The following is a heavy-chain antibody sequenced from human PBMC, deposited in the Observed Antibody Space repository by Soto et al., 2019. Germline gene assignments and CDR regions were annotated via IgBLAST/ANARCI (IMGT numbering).Heavy chain of an antibody. CDR3: ASLHRYPWRPYSYYYGMDV. Sequence: GEALKISWKGSGYSFTSYWISWVRQMPGKGLEWMGRIDPSDSYTNYSPSFQGHVTISADKSISTAYLQWSSLKASDTAMYYCASLHRYPWRPYSYYYGMDVWGQGTTVTVSS. V-gene: IGHV5-10-1*01. D-gene: IGHD1-26*01. CDR1: GYSFTSYW. J-gene: IGHJ6*02. CDR2: IDPSDSYT.